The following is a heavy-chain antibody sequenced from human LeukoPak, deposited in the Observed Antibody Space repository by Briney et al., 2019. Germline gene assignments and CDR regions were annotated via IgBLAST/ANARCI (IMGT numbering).Heavy chain of an antibody. D-gene: IGHD6-19*01. CDR3: ARENAEGYSSGWYRDYYYYYMDV. CDR1: GGSFSSYY. CDR2: IYNSGST. Sequence: SETLSLTCTVSGGSFSSYYWSWLRQPPGKGLEGMGRIYNSGSTNYNPSLMSRVTMSVDTSKNQFSLKLSSVTAADTAVYYGARENAEGYSSGWYRDYYYYYMDVWGKGTTVTISS. J-gene: IGHJ6*03. V-gene: IGHV4-4*07.